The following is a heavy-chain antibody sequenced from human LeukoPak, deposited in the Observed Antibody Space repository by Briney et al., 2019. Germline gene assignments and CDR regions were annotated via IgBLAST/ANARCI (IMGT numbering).Heavy chain of an antibody. J-gene: IGHJ4*02. CDR1: GFSVTNNY. V-gene: IGHV3-23*01. CDR3: AKVRPRDY. Sequence: GGSLRLSCAVSGFSVTNNYMSWVRQAPGKGLEWVSAISGSGGSTDYADSVKGRFTISRDNSKNTLYLQMNSLRAEDTAVYYCAKVRPRDYWGQGTLVTVSS. CDR2: ISGSGGST.